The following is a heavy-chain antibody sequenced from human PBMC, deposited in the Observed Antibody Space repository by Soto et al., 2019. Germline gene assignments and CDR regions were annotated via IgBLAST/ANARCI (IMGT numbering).Heavy chain of an antibody. CDR2: INHSGST. CDR1: GGSFSGYY. J-gene: IGHJ4*02. CDR3: ARDNSSGITGTTVGFDY. D-gene: IGHD1-7*01. Sequence: SETLSLTCAVYGGSFSGYYWSWIRQPPGKGLEWIGEINHSGSTNYNPSLKSRVTISVDTSKNQFSLKLSSVTAADTAVYYCARDNSSGITGTTVGFDYWGQGTLVTVSS. V-gene: IGHV4-34*01.